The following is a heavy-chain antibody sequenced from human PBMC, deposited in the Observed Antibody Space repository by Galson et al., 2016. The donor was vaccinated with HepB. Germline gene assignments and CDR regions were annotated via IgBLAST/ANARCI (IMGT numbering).Heavy chain of an antibody. CDR1: GFTFSSYG. CDR2: ISYAGSNK. Sequence: SLRLSCAASGFTFSSYGMHWVRQAPGKGLAWVAVISYAGSNKYYADSVKGRFTISRDNSKNTLYLQMNSLRAEDTAVYYCVYCSSTSCYDSWGQGTLVTVSS. V-gene: IGHV3-30*03. D-gene: IGHD2-2*01. J-gene: IGHJ4*02. CDR3: VYCSSTSCYDS.